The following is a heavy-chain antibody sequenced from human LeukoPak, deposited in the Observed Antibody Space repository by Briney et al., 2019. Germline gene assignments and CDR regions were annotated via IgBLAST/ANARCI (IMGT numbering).Heavy chain of an antibody. CDR3: ARRKRGGLLLIRVFDY. CDR2: IYYSGST. CDR1: GGSFSGYS. J-gene: IGHJ4*02. V-gene: IGHV4-39*01. D-gene: IGHD3-22*01. Sequence: MSSETLSLTCGVYGGSFSGYSWGWIRQPPGKGLEWIGSIYYSGSTYYNPSLKSRVTISVDTSKNQFSLKLSSVTAADTAVYYCARRKRGGLLLIRVFDYWGQGTLVTVSS.